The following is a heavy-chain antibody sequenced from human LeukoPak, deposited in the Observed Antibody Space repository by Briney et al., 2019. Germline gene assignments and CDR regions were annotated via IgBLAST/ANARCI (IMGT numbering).Heavy chain of an antibody. CDR3: ARDGYSYGYSGGPYDY. D-gene: IGHD5-18*01. J-gene: IGHJ4*02. CDR1: GYIFTSYN. CDR2: INPSGGST. V-gene: IGHV1-46*01. Sequence: ASVKVSCKASGYIFTSYNIYWVRQAPGQGLEWRGIINPSGGSTNYAQKFQGRVTMTRDTSTSTVYMELSSLRSEDTAVYYCARDGYSYGYSGGPYDYWGQGTPVTVSS.